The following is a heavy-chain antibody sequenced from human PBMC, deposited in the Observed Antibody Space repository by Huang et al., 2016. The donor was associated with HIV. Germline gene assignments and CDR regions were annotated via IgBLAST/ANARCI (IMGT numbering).Heavy chain of an antibody. Sequence: QVQLQESGPGLVKPSQTLSLTCTVSVGSITSGRYYWCWLRQPAGKGLRWIGNMYTGGSTNFNPSRKRGVTIGLDTSKSQLSLKLSSVAATDTAVYYCAGAKFSPDAFDIWGQGTMVTVSS. J-gene: IGHJ3*02. CDR1: VGSITSGRYY. CDR3: AGAKFSPDAFDI. CDR2: MYTGGST. V-gene: IGHV4-61*09.